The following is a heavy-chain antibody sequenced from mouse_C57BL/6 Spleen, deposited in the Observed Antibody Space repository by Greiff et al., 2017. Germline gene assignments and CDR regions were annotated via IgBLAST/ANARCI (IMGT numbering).Heavy chain of an antibody. J-gene: IGHJ2*01. CDR3: ARDTGDYDGDYFDY. CDR1: GYSITSGYY. D-gene: IGHD2-4*01. Sequence: EVQLQESGPGLVKPSQSLSLTCSVTGYSITSGYYWNWIRQFPGNKLEWMGYISYDGSNNYNPSLKNRISITRDTSKNQFFLKLNSVTTEDTATYYCARDTGDYDGDYFDYWGQGTTLTVSS. CDR2: ISYDGSN. V-gene: IGHV3-6*01.